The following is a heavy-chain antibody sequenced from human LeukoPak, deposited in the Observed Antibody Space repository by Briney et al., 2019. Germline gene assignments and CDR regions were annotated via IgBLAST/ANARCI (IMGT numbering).Heavy chain of an antibody. Sequence: SETLSLTCSVSGGSIRSYYWSWIRQPPGKGLEWIGYIYYSGSTNYNPSLKSGVTISVDTSKNQFSLKLSSVTAADTAVYYCARVNYDSSGYSYYFDHWGQGALVTVSP. D-gene: IGHD3-22*01. V-gene: IGHV4-59*01. CDR2: IYYSGST. CDR1: GGSIRSYY. J-gene: IGHJ4*02. CDR3: ARVNYDSSGYSYYFDH.